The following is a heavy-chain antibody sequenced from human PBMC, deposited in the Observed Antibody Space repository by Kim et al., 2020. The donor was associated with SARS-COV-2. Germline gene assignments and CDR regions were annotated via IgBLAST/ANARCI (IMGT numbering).Heavy chain of an antibody. J-gene: IGHJ4*02. CDR3: AKDHSGWELLQPIDY. CDR1: GFTFSSYA. Sequence: GGSLRLSCAASGFTFSSYAMSWVRQAPGKGLEWVSAISGSGGSTYYADSVKGRFTISRDNSKNTLYLQMNSLRAEDTAVYYCAKDHSGWELLQPIDYWGQGTLVTVSS. V-gene: IGHV3-23*01. D-gene: IGHD1-26*01. CDR2: ISGSGGST.